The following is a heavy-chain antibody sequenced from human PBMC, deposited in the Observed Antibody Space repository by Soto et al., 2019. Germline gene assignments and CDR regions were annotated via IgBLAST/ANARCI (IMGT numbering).Heavy chain of an antibody. D-gene: IGHD2-2*01. CDR2: IYTSGST. CDR1: GGSISSYY. J-gene: IGHJ5*02. CDR3: ARDVVVPAAMNWFDP. Sequence: SETLSLTCTVSGGSISSYYWSWIRQPAGKGLEWIGRIYTSGSTNYNPSLKSRVTMSVDTSKNQFSLKLSSVTAADTAVYYCARDVVVPAAMNWFDPWGQGTPVTVSS. V-gene: IGHV4-4*07.